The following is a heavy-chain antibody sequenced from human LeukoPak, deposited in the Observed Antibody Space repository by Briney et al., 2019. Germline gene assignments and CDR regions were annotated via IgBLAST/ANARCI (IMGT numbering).Heavy chain of an antibody. CDR1: GFTFSSYG. J-gene: IGHJ4*02. D-gene: IGHD6-13*01. CDR3: ARGFSSSSWYASGVVY. Sequence: GGSLRLSCAASGFTFSSYGMHWVRQAPGKGLEWVAVIWYDGSNKYYADSVKGRFTISRDNSKNTLYLQMNSLRAEDTAVYYCARGFSSSSWYASGVVYWGQGTLVTVSS. CDR2: IWYDGSNK. V-gene: IGHV3-33*01.